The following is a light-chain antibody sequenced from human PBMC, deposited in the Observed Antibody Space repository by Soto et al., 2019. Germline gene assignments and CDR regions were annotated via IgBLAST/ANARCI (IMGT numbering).Light chain of an antibody. CDR2: RAS. CDR1: QNSYSN. J-gene: IGKJ5*01. Sequence: IVMTQSPATLSVSPGERATFSCRASQNSYSNIAWYQQRPGQAPRLLIYRASTRATGVPARFSGSGSGTDFSLTINRLEPEDFAVYYCQQYGRSITFGQGTRLEIK. CDR3: QQYGRSIT. V-gene: IGKV3-15*01.